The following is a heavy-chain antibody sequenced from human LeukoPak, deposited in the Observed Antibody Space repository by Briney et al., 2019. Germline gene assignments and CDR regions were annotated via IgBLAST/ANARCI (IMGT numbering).Heavy chain of an antibody. V-gene: IGHV1-69*05. D-gene: IGHD6-19*01. Sequence: SVKVSCKASGGTFSSYAISWVRQAPGQGLEGMGGIISIFGTANYAQKFQGRVTITTDESTSTAYMELSSLRSEDTAVYYCASYQVAVAGVGIAFEICGQGTMVTVSS. CDR3: ASYQVAVAGVGIAFEI. J-gene: IGHJ3*02. CDR1: GGTFSSYA. CDR2: IISIFGTA.